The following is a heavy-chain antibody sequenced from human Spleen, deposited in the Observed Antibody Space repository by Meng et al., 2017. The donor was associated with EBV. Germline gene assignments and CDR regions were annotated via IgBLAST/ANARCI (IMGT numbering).Heavy chain of an antibody. V-gene: IGHV1-2*06. CDR2: INPRSGGT. J-gene: IGHJ4*02. CDR1: GYTFSGYY. Sequence: GQLVQSGAEVKKPGASVKVSCKPSGYTFSGYYIHWVRQAPGHGLEWMGRINPRSGGTNYAQKFQGRVTMTRDTSITTAYMDLSRLRSDDTAVYYCARGGRDSSSWFFDYWGQGTLVTVSS. CDR3: ARGGRDSSSWFFDY. D-gene: IGHD6-13*01.